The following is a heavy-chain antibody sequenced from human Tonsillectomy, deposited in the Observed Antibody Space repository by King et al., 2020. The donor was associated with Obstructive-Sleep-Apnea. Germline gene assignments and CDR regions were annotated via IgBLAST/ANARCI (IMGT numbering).Heavy chain of an antibody. Sequence: VQLVESGGGLVQPGGSLRLSCAASGFTFSSYAMSWVRQAPGKGLEWVSVISGICATRYYADSVKGRFTISRDNSKNTLYLQMNSLRAEDTAIYYCAKDSSGWYRYFDYWAREPWSPSPQ. CDR2: ISGICATR. J-gene: IGHJ4*02. V-gene: IGHV3-23*04. D-gene: IGHD6-19*01. CDR3: AKDSSGWYRYFDY. CDR1: GFTFSSYA.